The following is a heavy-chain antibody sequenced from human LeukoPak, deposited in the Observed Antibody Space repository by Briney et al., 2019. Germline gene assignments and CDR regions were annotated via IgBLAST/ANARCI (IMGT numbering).Heavy chain of an antibody. CDR2: INHSGST. J-gene: IGHJ3*02. Sequence: PSETLSLTCAVYDGSFSDHYWSWIRQPPGKGLEWIGEINHSGSTNYNPPLRSRVTISVDTSKNQFSLKLRSVTAADTAVYYCARVRRSGGFLDIWGQGTMVTVSS. D-gene: IGHD6-25*01. V-gene: IGHV4-34*01. CDR3: ARVRRSGGFLDI. CDR1: DGSFSDHY.